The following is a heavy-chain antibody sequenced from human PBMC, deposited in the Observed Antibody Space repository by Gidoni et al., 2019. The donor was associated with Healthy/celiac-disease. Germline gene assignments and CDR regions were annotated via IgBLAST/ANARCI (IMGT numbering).Heavy chain of an antibody. V-gene: IGHV3-23*01. J-gene: IGHJ4*02. D-gene: IGHD2-21*01. Sequence: EVQLLESVGGLVQPGGSLILSCAASGFTFSSDAMNWVRQAPGKGLEWVSAISGSGGSTYYADSVKGRFTISRDNPKNTLYLQMSSLRAEDTAVYYCAKDRGGDHFDYWGQGTPVTVSS. CDR2: ISGSGGST. CDR3: AKDRGGDHFDY. CDR1: GFTFSSDA.